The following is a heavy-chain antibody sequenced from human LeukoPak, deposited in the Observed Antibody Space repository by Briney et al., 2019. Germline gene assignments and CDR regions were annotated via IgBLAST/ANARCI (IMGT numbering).Heavy chain of an antibody. CDR2: IKQDGSKE. Sequence: GGSLRLSCAGSGFTFSSYWMSWVRQAPGKGLEWVANIKQDGSKESYVDSVKGRFTISRDNAKNSLYLQMNSLRAEDTAIYYCTRVGYIDEGIDYWGQGTLVTVSS. V-gene: IGHV3-7*04. J-gene: IGHJ4*02. D-gene: IGHD5-24*01. CDR3: TRVGYIDEGIDY. CDR1: GFTFSSYW.